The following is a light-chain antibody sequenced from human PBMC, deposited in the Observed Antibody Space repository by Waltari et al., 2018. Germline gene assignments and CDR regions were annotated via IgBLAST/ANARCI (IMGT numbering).Light chain of an antibody. V-gene: IGLV3-21*04. J-gene: IGLJ2*01. CDR2: YED. Sequence: SYALTQPPSVSMAPGETAQIYCGGHNIGSTSVHWYQQRQGQAPVLVMQYEDDRPSWIAERFSGSKSGNTATLTINRVAAGDESDYYCQMWDTSSDVGVVGGGTKLTVL. CDR1: NIGSTS. CDR3: QMWDTSSDVGV.